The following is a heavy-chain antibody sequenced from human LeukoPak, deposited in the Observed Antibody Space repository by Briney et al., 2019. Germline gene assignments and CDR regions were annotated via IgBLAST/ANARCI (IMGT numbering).Heavy chain of an antibody. CDR3: ARERCSSTSCYLPLGAFDI. J-gene: IGHJ3*02. Sequence: GSLRLSCAASGFTFSSYEMNWIRQPPGKGLEWIGEINHSGSTNYNPSLKSRVTISVDTSKNQFSLKLSSVTAADTAVYYCARERCSSTSCYLPLGAFDIWGQGTMVTVSS. CDR2: INHSGST. D-gene: IGHD2-2*01. V-gene: IGHV4-34*01. CDR1: GFTFSSYE.